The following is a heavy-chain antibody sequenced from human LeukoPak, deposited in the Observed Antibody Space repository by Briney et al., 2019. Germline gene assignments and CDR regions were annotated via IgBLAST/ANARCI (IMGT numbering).Heavy chain of an antibody. CDR2: INHSGST. CDR3: ARAVVVVTAPIPYYFDY. CDR1: GGSFSRYY. D-gene: IGHD2-21*02. J-gene: IGHJ4*02. V-gene: IGHV4-34*01. Sequence: SETLSLTCAVYGGSFSRYYWSWIRQPPGKGLEWIGEINHSGSTNYNPSLKSRVTISVDTSKNQFSLKLRSVTAADTAVYYCARAVVVVTAPIPYYFDYWGQGTLVTVSS.